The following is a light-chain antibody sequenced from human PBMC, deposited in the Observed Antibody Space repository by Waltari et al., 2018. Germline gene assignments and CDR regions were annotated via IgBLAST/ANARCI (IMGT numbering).Light chain of an antibody. CDR2: LGS. Sequence: DIVMTQSPLSLPATPGEPASISGRSSQSLLHSNGYNSLDWYLQKPGQSPQLLIYLGSNRASGVPDRFSGSGSGTDFTLQISRVEAEDVGVYYCMQALQTPTFGGGTKVEIK. V-gene: IGKV2-28*01. J-gene: IGKJ4*01. CDR3: MQALQTPT. CDR1: QSLLHSNGYNS.